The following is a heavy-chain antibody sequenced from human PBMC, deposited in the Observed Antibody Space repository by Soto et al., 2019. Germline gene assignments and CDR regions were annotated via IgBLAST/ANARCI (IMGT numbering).Heavy chain of an antibody. D-gene: IGHD2-15*01. CDR1: GFTFSSYA. J-gene: IGHJ6*02. CDR2: ISYHGSKN. V-gene: IGHV3-30-3*01. Sequence: QVQLVESGGGVVQPGRSLRLSCAASGFTFSSYAMHWVRQPPGKGLEWVAVISYHGSKNYYADSVKGRFTISRDNSKNTLYLQMNSLRAEDTAVYYFARERVEYGDYQYYGMDVWGQGTTVTVSS. CDR3: ARERVEYGDYQYYGMDV.